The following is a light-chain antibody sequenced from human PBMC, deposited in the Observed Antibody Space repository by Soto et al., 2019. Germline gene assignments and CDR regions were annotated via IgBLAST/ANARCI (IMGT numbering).Light chain of an antibody. J-gene: IGLJ1*01. V-gene: IGLV2-23*01. CDR3: CSSAPESTYG. CDR2: KGT. CDR1: SSDVGAYNS. Sequence: QSALAQPASVSGSPGQSVTISCTGTSSDVGAYNSVSWYQQHPDKAPQLMIYKGTQRPSGVSNRFSGSTSGNAASLTISGLQDGDEADYFCCSSAPESTYGFGTGTKVTVL.